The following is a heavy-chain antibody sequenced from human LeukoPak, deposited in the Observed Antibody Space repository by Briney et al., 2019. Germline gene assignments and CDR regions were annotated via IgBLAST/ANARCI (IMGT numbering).Heavy chain of an antibody. D-gene: IGHD1-26*01. CDR1: GFTVDAYG. V-gene: IGHV3-20*01. CDR3: ARTRYSGSYGGVDY. CDR2: INWNGGST. J-gene: IGHJ4*02. Sequence: GGSLRLSCAASGFTVDAYGMTWVRQAPGKGLEWVSNINWNGGSTGYADSVKGRFTISRDNAKNSLYLQMNSLRAEDTALYHCARTRYSGSYGGVDYWGQGTLITVSS.